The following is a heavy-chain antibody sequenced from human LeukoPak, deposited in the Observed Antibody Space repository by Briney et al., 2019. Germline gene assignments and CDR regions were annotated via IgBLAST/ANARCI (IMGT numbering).Heavy chain of an antibody. CDR3: AREWGSITIFGARTGWFDP. V-gene: IGHV4-34*01. D-gene: IGHD3-3*01. J-gene: IGHJ5*02. CDR1: GGSFSGYY. CDR2: IDHSGST. Sequence: SETLSLTCAVYGGSFSGYYWSWIRQPPGKGLEWIGEIDHSGSTNYNPSLKSRVTISVDTSKNQFSLKLSSVTAADTAVYYCAREWGSITIFGARTGWFDPWGQGTLVTVSS.